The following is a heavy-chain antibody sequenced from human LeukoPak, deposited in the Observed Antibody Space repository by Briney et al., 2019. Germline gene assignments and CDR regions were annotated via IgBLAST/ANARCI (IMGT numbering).Heavy chain of an antibody. V-gene: IGHV1-69*05. J-gene: IGHJ5*02. D-gene: IGHD3-22*01. CDR2: INPIFGTA. Sequence: ASVKVSCKASGGTFSSYTISWVRQAPGQGLEWMGRINPIFGTANYAQKFQGRVTITTDESTSAAYMELSSLRSEDTAVYYCASQQRAYYYDSSGYYEPYWFDPWGQGTLVTVSS. CDR1: GGTFSSYT. CDR3: ASQQRAYYYDSSGYYEPYWFDP.